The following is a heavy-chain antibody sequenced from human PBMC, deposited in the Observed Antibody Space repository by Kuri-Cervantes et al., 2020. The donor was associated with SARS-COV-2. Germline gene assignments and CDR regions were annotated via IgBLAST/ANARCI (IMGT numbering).Heavy chain of an antibody. CDR2: INPSDGST. J-gene: IGHJ4*02. Sequence: ASVKVSCKASGYTFTSYGISWVRQAPGQGLEWMGIINPSDGSTRNAQKFQGRVTMTRDTSISTAYMELSRLRSDDTALYNCARGDKEDFDYWGQGTLVTVSS. V-gene: IGHV1-46*01. CDR3: ARGDKEDFDY. CDR1: GYTFTSYG.